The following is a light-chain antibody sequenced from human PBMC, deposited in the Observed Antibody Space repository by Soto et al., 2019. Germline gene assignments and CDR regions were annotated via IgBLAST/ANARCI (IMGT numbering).Light chain of an antibody. CDR3: CSYAGDSAFV. CDR1: SSDVGEYNL. Sequence: QSVLTQPASVSGSPGQSITISCAGTSSDVGEYNLVSWYQQHPGEAPKVLIYEVTKRPSGLSSRFAGSKSGNTASLTISGLQAEDEADYYCCSYAGDSAFVFGTGTKGTVL. J-gene: IGLJ1*01. V-gene: IGLV2-23*02. CDR2: EVT.